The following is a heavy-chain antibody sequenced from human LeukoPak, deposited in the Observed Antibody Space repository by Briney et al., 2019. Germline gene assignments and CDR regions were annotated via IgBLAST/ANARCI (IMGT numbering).Heavy chain of an antibody. J-gene: IGHJ6*02. CDR1: GYTFTSYD. V-gene: IGHV1-8*01. CDR3: ARGGTGYRYYYYYYGMDV. D-gene: IGHD3/OR15-3a*01. Sequence: ASVKVSCKASGYTFTSYDINWVRQATGQGLEWMGWMNPNSGNTGYAQKFHGRVTMTRNTSISTAYMELSSLRSEDTAVYYCARGGTGYRYYYYYYGMDVWGQGTTVTVSS. CDR2: MNPNSGNT.